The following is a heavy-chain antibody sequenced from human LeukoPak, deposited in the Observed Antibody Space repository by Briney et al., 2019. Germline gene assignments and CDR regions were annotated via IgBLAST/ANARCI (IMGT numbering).Heavy chain of an antibody. Sequence: GGSLRLSCAASGFTFSSYAMSWVRQAPGKGREWVSTISGTLGRTYYADSVKGRFTISRDNSKSTMYLQMNSLRAEDRAVYYCARDDDSGGYALDIWGQGTMGTVSS. D-gene: IGHD4-23*01. CDR1: GFTFSSYA. J-gene: IGHJ3*02. V-gene: IGHV3-23*01. CDR3: ARDDDSGGYALDI. CDR2: ISGTLGRT.